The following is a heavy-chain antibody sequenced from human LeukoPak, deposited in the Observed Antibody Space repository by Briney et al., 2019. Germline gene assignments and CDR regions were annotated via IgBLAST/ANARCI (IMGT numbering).Heavy chain of an antibody. V-gene: IGHV4-34*01. CDR3: AGVPFDCSGGSCYSFDY. D-gene: IGHD2-15*01. Sequence: PSETLSLTCAVYGGSFSGYYWSWIRQPPGKGLEWIGEINHSGRTHYNPPLKSRVTISVDTSTNQFSLKLSSVTAADTAVYYCAGVPFDCSGGSCYSFDYWGQGTQVTVSS. J-gene: IGHJ4*02. CDR1: GGSFSGYY. CDR2: INHSGRT.